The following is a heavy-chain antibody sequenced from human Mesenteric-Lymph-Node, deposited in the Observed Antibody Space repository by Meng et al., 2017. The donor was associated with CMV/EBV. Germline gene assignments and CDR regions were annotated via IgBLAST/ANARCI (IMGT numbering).Heavy chain of an antibody. Sequence: SETLSLTCTVSGDSIGSRSHYWGWIRQAPGKGLEWIGNIYYSGDTYYNPSLKSRVTISIDTSKNQLFSLDLSSVTAADTAVYYCVREVGGPYTKSLSFDSWGQGTLVTVSS. CDR3: VREVGGPYTKSLSFDS. CDR1: GDSIGSRSHY. CDR2: IYYSGDT. D-gene: IGHD2-2*02. J-gene: IGHJ4*02. V-gene: IGHV4-39*07.